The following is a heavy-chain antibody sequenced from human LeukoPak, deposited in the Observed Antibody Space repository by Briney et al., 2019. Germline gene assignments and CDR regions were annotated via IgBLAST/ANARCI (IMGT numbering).Heavy chain of an antibody. D-gene: IGHD2-2*01. J-gene: IGHJ4*02. CDR2: IYHSGST. CDR3: ARELVPDRYGKGDAAGVYYFDY. V-gene: IGHV4-38-2*02. CDR1: GYSISSGYY. Sequence: SETLSLTCTVSGYSISSGYYWGWIRQPPGKGLEWIGSIYHSGSTYYNPSLKSRVTISVDTSKNQFSLKLSSVTAADTAVYCCARELVPDRYGKGDAAGVYYFDYWGQGTLVTVSS.